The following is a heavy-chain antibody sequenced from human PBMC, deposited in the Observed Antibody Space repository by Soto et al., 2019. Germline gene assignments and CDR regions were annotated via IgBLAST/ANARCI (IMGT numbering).Heavy chain of an antibody. CDR3: ARDRSDSSRTDSFDV. J-gene: IGHJ3*01. V-gene: IGHV3-53*01. Sequence: GGSLRLSCAVSGFTVSNTYMSWVRQAPGKGLEWVAVIYRGVSTHYADSVKGRFTISRDDSKNTIYLQMNSLRAEDTAVYYCARDRSDSSRTDSFDVWGQGTMVTVSS. D-gene: IGHD6-25*01. CDR1: GFTVSNTY. CDR2: IYRGVST.